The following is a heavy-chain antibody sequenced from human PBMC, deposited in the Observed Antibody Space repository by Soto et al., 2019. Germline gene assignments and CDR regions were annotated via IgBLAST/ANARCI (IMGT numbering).Heavy chain of an antibody. D-gene: IGHD3-10*01. CDR1: GGSISSSSYY. CDR2: INHSGST. CDR3: ARDAQLVPHYYGSTSSVPFDP. Sequence: PSETLSLTCTVSGGSISSSSYYWSWIRQPPGKGLEWIGEINHSGSTNYNPSLKSRVTISVDTSKNQFSLKLSSVTAADTAVYYCARDAQLVPHYYGSTSSVPFDPWGQGTLVTVSS. V-gene: IGHV4-39*07. J-gene: IGHJ5*02.